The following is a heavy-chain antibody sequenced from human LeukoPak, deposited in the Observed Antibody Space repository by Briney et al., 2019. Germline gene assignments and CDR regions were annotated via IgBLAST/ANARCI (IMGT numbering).Heavy chain of an antibody. CDR3: ARDQIWFGELVTYQFDY. Sequence: GGSLRLSCAASGFTFSSYAMHWVRQAPGKGLEWVAVISYDGSNKYYADSVKGRFTISRDNSKNTLYLQMNSLRAEDTAVYYCARDQIWFGELVTYQFDYWGQGTLVTVSS. CDR2: ISYDGSNK. J-gene: IGHJ4*02. CDR1: GFTFSSYA. V-gene: IGHV3-30-3*01. D-gene: IGHD3-10*01.